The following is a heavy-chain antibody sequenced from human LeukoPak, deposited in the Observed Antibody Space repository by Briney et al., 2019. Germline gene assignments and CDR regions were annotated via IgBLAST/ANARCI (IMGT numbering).Heavy chain of an antibody. CDR1: GFTFSSYA. V-gene: IGHV3-23*01. J-gene: IGHJ4*02. CDR3: AKFSSSGSSGYYPTPFDY. D-gene: IGHD3-22*01. CDR2: LSGSGGST. Sequence: GGSLRLSCAASGFTFSSYAMSWVRQAPGQGLEWVSALSGSGGSTYYADSVKGRFTISRDNSKNTLYLQMNSLRAEDTAVYYCAKFSSSGSSGYYPTPFDYWGQGTLVTVSS.